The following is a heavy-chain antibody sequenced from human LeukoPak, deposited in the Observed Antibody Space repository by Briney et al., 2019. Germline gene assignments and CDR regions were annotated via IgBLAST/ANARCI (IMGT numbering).Heavy chain of an antibody. D-gene: IGHD2/OR15-2a*01. CDR1: GDSFSDNF. Sequence: SETLSLTCAVSGDSFSDNFWSWIREPPGKGLEWVGEINHSGTANYDPSLRSRVIISIDTSKNQFSLKLISVTAADTAVYYCARMAYFARSVAPLIDYWGQGTLVTVSS. J-gene: IGHJ4*02. CDR3: ARMAYFARSVAPLIDY. V-gene: IGHV4-34*01. CDR2: INHSGTA.